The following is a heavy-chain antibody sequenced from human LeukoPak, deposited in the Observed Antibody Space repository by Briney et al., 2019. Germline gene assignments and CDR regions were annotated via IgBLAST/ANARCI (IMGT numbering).Heavy chain of an antibody. Sequence: SVKVSCXASGGTFSSYAISWVRQARGQGLEWMGGIIPIFGTANYAQKFQGRVTITADESTSTAYMELSSLRSEDTAVYYCARAESPSTYCSSTSCYYFDYWGQGTLVTVSS. CDR3: ARAESPSTYCSSTSCYYFDY. V-gene: IGHV1-69*13. CDR2: IIPIFGTA. D-gene: IGHD2-2*01. J-gene: IGHJ4*02. CDR1: GGTFSSYA.